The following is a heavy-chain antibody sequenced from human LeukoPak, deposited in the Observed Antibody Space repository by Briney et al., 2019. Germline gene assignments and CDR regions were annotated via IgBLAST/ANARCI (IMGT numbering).Heavy chain of an antibody. Sequence: PSETLSLTCTVSGGCISSGSYYWSWIRQPAGKGLEWIGRIYTSGSTNYNPSLKSRVTISVDTSKNQFSLKLSSVTAADTAVYYCAGDYDFWSGNDYWGQGTLVTVSS. V-gene: IGHV4-61*02. D-gene: IGHD3-3*01. J-gene: IGHJ4*02. CDR1: GGCISSGSYY. CDR3: AGDYDFWSGNDY. CDR2: IYTSGST.